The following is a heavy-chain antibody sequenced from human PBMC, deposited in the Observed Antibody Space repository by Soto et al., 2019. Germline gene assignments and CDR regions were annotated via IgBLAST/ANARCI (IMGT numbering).Heavy chain of an antibody. J-gene: IGHJ2*01. D-gene: IGHD2-15*01. CDR1: GGSITNDAYY. CDR2: IYPSGTT. CDR3: AAFVGAYWYFDL. Sequence: QVQLQESGPGLVKPSQTLSLTCTVSGGSITNDAYYWSWIRQPPGKGLEWIGYIYPSGTTYYNPSLESRVAISLDTSKNQFSLRLSSVTAADTAVYYCAAFVGAYWYFDLWGRGTLVTVSS. V-gene: IGHV4-30-4*01.